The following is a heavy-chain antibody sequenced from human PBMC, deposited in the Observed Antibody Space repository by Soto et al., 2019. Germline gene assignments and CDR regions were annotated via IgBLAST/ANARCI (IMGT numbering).Heavy chain of an antibody. CDR3: AMVRGDFAFDI. CDR1: GGTFSSYT. V-gene: IGHV1-69*02. D-gene: IGHD3-10*01. CDR2: IIPILGIA. Sequence: QVQLVQSGAEVKKPGSSVKVSCKASGGTFSSYTISWVRQAPGQVLEWMGRIIPILGIANYAQKFQGRVTITADKSTSTDYMELSSLRSEDTAVYYCAMVRGDFAFDIWGQGTMVTVSS. J-gene: IGHJ3*02.